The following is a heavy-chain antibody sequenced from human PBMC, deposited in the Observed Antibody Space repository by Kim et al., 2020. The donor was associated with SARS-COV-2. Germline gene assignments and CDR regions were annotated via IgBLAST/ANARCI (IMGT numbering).Heavy chain of an antibody. CDR1: GGSISSSSYY. CDR2: IYYSGST. Sequence: SETLSLTCTVSGGSISSSSYYWGWIRQPPGKGLEWIGSIYYSGSTYYNPSLKSRVTISVDTSKNQFSLKLSSVTAADTAAYYCARRGPPTNYVWGNYAPYYFDYWGQGTLVTVSS. V-gene: IGHV4-39*01. CDR3: ARRGPPTNYVWGNYAPYYFDY. J-gene: IGHJ4*02. D-gene: IGHD3-16*01.